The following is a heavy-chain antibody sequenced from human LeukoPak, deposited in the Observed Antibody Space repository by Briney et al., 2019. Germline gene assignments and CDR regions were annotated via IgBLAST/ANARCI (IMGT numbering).Heavy chain of an antibody. D-gene: IGHD6-13*01. Sequence: ASVKVSCKASGYTFTSYGISWVRQAPGQGLEWMGWISAYNGNTNYAQKLQGRVTMTTDTSTSTAYMELRSLRSDDTAVYYCSRAQQLVFWFDPWGQGTLVTVSS. CDR1: GYTFTSYG. CDR3: SRAQQLVFWFDP. J-gene: IGHJ5*02. V-gene: IGHV1-18*01. CDR2: ISAYNGNT.